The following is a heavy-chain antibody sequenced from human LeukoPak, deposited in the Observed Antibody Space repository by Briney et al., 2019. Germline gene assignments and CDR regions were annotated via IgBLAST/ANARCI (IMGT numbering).Heavy chain of an antibody. Sequence: SETLSLTCAVYGGSFSGYYWSWIRQPPGKGLEWIGEINHSGSTNYNPSLKSRVTISVDTSKNQFSLKLSSVTAADTAVYYCARGERGYSSSWYHYWGRGTLVTVSS. D-gene: IGHD6-13*01. J-gene: IGHJ4*02. V-gene: IGHV4-34*01. CDR1: GGSFSGYY. CDR3: ARGERGYSSSWYHY. CDR2: INHSGST.